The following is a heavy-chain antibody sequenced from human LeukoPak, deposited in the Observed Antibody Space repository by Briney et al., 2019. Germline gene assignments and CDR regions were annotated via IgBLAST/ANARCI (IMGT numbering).Heavy chain of an antibody. CDR3: ARSTGWNPFPED. D-gene: IGHD6-19*01. J-gene: IGHJ4*02. CDR2: IRQDGSER. V-gene: IGHV3-7*01. CDR1: GFSFSSFW. Sequence: GGSLRLSCAASGFSFSSFWMSWVRQAPGKGLEWVANIRQDGSERYYVDSVKGRFTISRDNAKNSLYLQMNCLRVEDMALYYCARSTGWNPFPEDWGQGTLVTVSS.